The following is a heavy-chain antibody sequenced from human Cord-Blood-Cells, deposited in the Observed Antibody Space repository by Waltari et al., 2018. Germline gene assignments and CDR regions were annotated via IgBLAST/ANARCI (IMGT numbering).Heavy chain of an antibody. Sequence: QVQLVQSGAEVKKPGSSLKVSCKASGGIFSSYAISWVRQAPGQGPEWMGGIIPIFGTANYAQKFQGRVTITADESTSTAYMELSSLRSEDTAVYYCARGVSSYSSSSFAFDIWGQGTMVTVSS. CDR2: IIPIFGTA. D-gene: IGHD6-6*01. CDR1: GGIFSSYA. J-gene: IGHJ3*02. CDR3: ARGVSSYSSSSFAFDI. V-gene: IGHV1-69*12.